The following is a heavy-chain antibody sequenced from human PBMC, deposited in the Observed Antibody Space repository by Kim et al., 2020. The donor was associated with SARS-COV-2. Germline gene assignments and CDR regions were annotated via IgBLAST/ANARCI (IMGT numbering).Heavy chain of an antibody. CDR2: ISGSGGST. J-gene: IGHJ4*02. CDR3: AKGDSIAVAGTSRTDY. D-gene: IGHD6-19*01. Sequence: GGSLRLSCAASGFTFSSYAMSWVRQAPGKGLEWVSAISGSGGSTYYADSVKGRFTISRDNSKNTLYLQMNSLRAEDTAVYYWAKGDSIAVAGTSRTDYWGQGPLVTVSS. V-gene: IGHV3-23*01. CDR1: GFTFSSYA.